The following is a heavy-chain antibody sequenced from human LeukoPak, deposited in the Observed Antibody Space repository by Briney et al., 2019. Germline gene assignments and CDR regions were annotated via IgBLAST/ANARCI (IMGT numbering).Heavy chain of an antibody. CDR2: ISWNSGSI. CDR3: AKSKTVTTEFDH. V-gene: IGHV3-9*03. CDR1: GFTFHDYA. D-gene: IGHD4-17*01. J-gene: IGHJ4*02. Sequence: GGSLRLSCAASGFTFHDYAMHWVRQVPGKGLEWFSDISWNSGSIVYADSVKGRFTISRDSAKNSLYLKINSQRAEDMALYYCAKSKTVTTEFDHWGQGTLVTVSS.